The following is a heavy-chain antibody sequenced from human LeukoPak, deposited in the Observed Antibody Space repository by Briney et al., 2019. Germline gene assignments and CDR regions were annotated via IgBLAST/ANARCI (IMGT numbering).Heavy chain of an antibody. CDR2: MNPNSGNT. J-gene: IGHJ6*02. V-gene: IGHV1-8*01. CDR1: AYTFTSYD. CDR3: ARYYYGMDV. Sequence: ASVTVSRTPSAYTFTSYDINWVRQAARQGVEWMGCMNPNSGNTGYAQKCQGRVTMTRNTSISTPYMELSSLRSEDTAVYYCARYYYGMDVWGQGTTVTVSS.